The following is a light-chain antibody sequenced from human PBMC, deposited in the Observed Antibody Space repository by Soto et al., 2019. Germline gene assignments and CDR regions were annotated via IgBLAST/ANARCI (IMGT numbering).Light chain of an antibody. J-gene: IGLJ2*01. CDR2: GNS. V-gene: IGLV1-40*01. Sequence: QSVLTQPPSVSGAPGQGVTISCTGSSSNIGAGYDVHWYQQLPGTAPKLLIYGNSNRPSGVPVRFSGSKSGTSASLAITGLQAEDEALYYCHSYDSSLTALVIFGGGTKLTVL. CDR1: SSNIGAGYD. CDR3: HSYDSSLTALVI.